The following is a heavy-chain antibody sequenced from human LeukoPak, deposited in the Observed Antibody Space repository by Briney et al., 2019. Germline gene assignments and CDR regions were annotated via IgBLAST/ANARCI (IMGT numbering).Heavy chain of an antibody. CDR2: ISSSSSYI. V-gene: IGHV3-21*01. CDR1: GFTFSSDS. CDR3: ARTDYYGSGSYYSFDY. D-gene: IGHD3-10*01. J-gene: IGHJ4*02. Sequence: PGGSLRLSCAASGFTFSSDSMNWVRQAPGKGLEWVSSISSSSSYIYYADSVKGRFTISRDNAKNSLYLQMNSLRAEDTAVYYCARTDYYGSGSYYSFDYWGQGTLVTVSS.